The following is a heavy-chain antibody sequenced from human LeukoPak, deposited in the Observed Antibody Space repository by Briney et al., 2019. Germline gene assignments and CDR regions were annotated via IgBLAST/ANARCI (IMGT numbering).Heavy chain of an antibody. V-gene: IGHV3-15*01. D-gene: IGHD3-9*01. J-gene: IGHJ6*03. CDR1: GFTFSNAW. Sequence: PGGSLRLSCAASGFTFSNAWMSWVRQAPGKGLEWVGRIKSKTDGGTADYAAPVKGRFTISRDDSKNTLYLQMNSLKTEDTAVYYCTTSHATGRAIYYYYYMDVWGKGTTVTVSS. CDR3: TTSHATGRAIYYYYYMDV. CDR2: IKSKTDGGTA.